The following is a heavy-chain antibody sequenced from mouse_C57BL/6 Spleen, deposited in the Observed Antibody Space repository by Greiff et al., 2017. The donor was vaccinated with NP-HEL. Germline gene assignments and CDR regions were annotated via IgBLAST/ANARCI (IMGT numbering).Heavy chain of an antibody. CDR3: ARQTVYFDY. Sequence: EVQVVESGGGLVKPGGSLKLSCAASGFTFSSYAMSWVRQTPEKRLEWVATISDGGSYTYYPDNVKGRFTISRDNAKNNLYLQMSHLKSEDTAMYYCARQTVYFDYWGQGTTLTVSS. CDR1: GFTFSSYA. J-gene: IGHJ2*01. CDR2: ISDGGSYT. V-gene: IGHV5-4*01.